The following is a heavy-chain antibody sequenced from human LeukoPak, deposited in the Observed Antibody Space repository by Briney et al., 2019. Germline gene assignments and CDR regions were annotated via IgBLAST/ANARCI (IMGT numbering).Heavy chain of an antibody. J-gene: IGHJ6*02. CDR3: AKPSLREQQLIYGMDV. V-gene: IGHV3-30*18. CDR1: GFTFSSYG. CDR2: ISYDGSNK. D-gene: IGHD6-13*01. Sequence: GRSLRLSCAASGFTFSSYGTHWVRQAPGKGLEWVAVISYDGSNKYYADSVKGRFTISRDNSKNTLYLQMNSLRAEDTAVYYCAKPSLREQQLIYGMDVWGQGTTVTVSS.